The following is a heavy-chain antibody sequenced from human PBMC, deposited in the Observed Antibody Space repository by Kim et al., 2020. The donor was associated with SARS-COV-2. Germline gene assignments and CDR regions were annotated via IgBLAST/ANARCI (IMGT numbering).Heavy chain of an antibody. J-gene: IGHJ5*02. CDR1: GYRFPSYA. CDR2: VNTITEDA. Sequence: ASVKVSCKTSGYRFPSYALNWVRQAPGQGLEWMGMVNTITEDATYAPDFAGRFVFSLDTSVNTAFLKINMLTAADTAVYFCAGGEFFDPWGQGTLVSVSS. V-gene: IGHV7-4-1*02. D-gene: IGHD3-10*01. CDR3: AGGEFFDP.